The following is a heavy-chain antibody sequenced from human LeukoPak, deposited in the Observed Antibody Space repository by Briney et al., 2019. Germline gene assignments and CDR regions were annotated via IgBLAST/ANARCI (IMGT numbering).Heavy chain of an antibody. D-gene: IGHD2-2*02. Sequence: PGGSLRLSCAASGFTFSSYAMSWVRQAPGKGLEWVSAISGSGGSTYYADSVKGRFTISRDNSKNTLYLQMNSLRAEDTAVYYCAKKGYCSSTSCSTYDYYGLDVWGQGTTVTVSS. V-gene: IGHV3-23*01. J-gene: IGHJ6*02. CDR2: ISGSGGST. CDR1: GFTFSSYA. CDR3: AKKGYCSSTSCSTYDYYGLDV.